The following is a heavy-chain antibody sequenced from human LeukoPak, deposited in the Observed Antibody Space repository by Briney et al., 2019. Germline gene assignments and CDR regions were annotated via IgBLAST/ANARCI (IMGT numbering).Heavy chain of an antibody. J-gene: IGHJ6*02. CDR1: GFTFSSYG. D-gene: IGHD2-2*01. Sequence: GRSLRLSCVASGFTFSSYGMHWVRQAPGKGLEWVAVTWYDGSNKYYADSVKGRFTISRDNSKNTLYLQMNSLRAEDTAVYYCARVLVPAATSRYYYYGMDVWGQGTTVTVSS. CDR2: TWYDGSNK. CDR3: ARVLVPAATSRYYYYGMDV. V-gene: IGHV3-33*01.